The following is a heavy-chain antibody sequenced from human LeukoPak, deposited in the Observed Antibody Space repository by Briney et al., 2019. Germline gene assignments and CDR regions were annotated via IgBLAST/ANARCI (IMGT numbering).Heavy chain of an antibody. D-gene: IGHD3-9*01. CDR2: IFTSGST. J-gene: IGHJ4*02. V-gene: IGHV4-61*02. CDR1: GGSISSGSYY. CDR3: ARGGGYDILTGYYINFDY. Sequence: SETLSLTCTVSGGSISSGSYYWSWIRQPAGTGLEWIGRIFTSGSTKYNPSLKSRVTISVDTSKNQFSLKLSSVTAADTAVYYCARGGGYDILTGYYINFDYWGQGTLVTVSS.